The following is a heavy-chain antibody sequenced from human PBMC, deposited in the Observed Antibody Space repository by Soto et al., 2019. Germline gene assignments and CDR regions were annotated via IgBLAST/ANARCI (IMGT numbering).Heavy chain of an antibody. J-gene: IGHJ4*02. D-gene: IGHD1-26*01. CDR2: VYYNGNT. CDR1: GGSTSSSNYQ. Sequence: PSDTLSLTCTVSGGSTSSSNYQWVCIRQPPGKGLEWIGNVYYNGNTYYNPSLKSRVTISVDTSNNQFSLKVTSVTAADTAVYYCARFSGRYNDRHFDYRSQGTFVTSPQ. CDR3: ARFSGRYNDRHFDY. V-gene: IGHV4-39*01.